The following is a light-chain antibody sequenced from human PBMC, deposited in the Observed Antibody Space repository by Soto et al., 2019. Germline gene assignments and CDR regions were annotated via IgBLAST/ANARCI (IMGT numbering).Light chain of an antibody. V-gene: IGKV3-20*01. Sequence: EIVLTPSPGTLSLSPEERATLSCGASQSIISNFLAWYQQKPGQAPRLLIYDASSRATGIPARFSGSGSGTDFTLTISRLEPEDFAVYYCQQYVNSPRTFGQGTKVDIK. CDR3: QQYVNSPRT. CDR1: QSIISNF. CDR2: DAS. J-gene: IGKJ1*01.